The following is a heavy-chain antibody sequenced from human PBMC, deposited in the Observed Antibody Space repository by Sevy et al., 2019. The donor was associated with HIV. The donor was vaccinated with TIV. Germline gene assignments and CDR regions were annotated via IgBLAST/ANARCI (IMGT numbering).Heavy chain of an antibody. D-gene: IGHD3-10*01. J-gene: IGHJ3*02. CDR3: ARPYGSGSWEAFDI. CDR2: ISSSGNYI. V-gene: IGHV3-21*01. Sequence: GGSLRLSCAASGFTFNTYTMNWVRQAPGEGLEWVSSISSSGNYIYFADSVKGRFTISRDNAKNSLFLQMNNLRAEDTAVYYCARPYGSGSWEAFDIWGQGTMVTVSS. CDR1: GFTFNTYT.